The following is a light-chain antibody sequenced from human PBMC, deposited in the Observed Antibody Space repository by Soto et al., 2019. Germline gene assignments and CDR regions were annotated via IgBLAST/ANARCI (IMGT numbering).Light chain of an antibody. J-gene: IGLJ2*01. CDR1: SSNIGAGYD. V-gene: IGLV1-40*01. CDR2: GNS. Sequence: QSVLTQPPSVSGAPGQRVTISCTGSSSNIGAGYDVHWYQQLPGTAPKLLIYGNSNRPSGVPDRFSGSKSGTSASLAITGLQAEVEADYYCQSYDSSLSGGVFGGGTKVTVL. CDR3: QSYDSSLSGGV.